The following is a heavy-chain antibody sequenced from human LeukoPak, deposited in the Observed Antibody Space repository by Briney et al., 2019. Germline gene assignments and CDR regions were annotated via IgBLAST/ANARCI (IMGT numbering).Heavy chain of an antibody. J-gene: IGHJ4*02. CDR2: LYPGDSDT. V-gene: IGHV5-51*01. Sequence: GESLKIPCKGSGYSIITYWIAWLRQMPGKGLEWMGILYPGDSDTRYSPSFQGQVTISADKSISTAYLQWSSLEASDTAMYYCARRSSSYPPYYFDYWGQGTLVTVSS. CDR1: GYSIITYW. CDR3: ARRSSSYPPYYFDY. D-gene: IGHD6-6*01.